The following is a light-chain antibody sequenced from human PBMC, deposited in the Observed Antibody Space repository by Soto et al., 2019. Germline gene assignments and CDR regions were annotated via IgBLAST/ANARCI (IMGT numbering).Light chain of an antibody. V-gene: IGKV3-15*01. Sequence: EIVMTQSPATLSVSPGERATISCRASQSVSSNLAWYQQKPGQATTLLIYGASARATGIPARFSGSGSGTEFTLTISSLQSEDCEVYYCQPYHNWPFTFGQGTQLEIK. CDR3: QPYHNWPFT. J-gene: IGKJ2*01. CDR2: GAS. CDR1: QSVSSN.